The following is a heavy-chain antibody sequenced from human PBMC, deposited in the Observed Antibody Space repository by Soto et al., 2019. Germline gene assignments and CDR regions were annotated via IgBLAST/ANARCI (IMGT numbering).Heavy chain of an antibody. Sequence: GGSVGLSCAASGVTFSSYAMRWVCQAPGKGLEWVSAISGSGDSTYYADSVKGRFTISRDNSKNTLYLQMNSLRAEDTAIYYCARRGSGSYYDCWGQGTLVTVSS. CDR2: ISGSGDST. V-gene: IGHV3-23*01. D-gene: IGHD1-26*01. J-gene: IGHJ4*02. CDR1: GVTFSSYA. CDR3: ARRGSGSYYDC.